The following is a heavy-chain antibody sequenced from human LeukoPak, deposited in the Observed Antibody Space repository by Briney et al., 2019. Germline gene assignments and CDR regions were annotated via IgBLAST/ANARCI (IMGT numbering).Heavy chain of an antibody. Sequence: GGSLRLSCAASGFTFSSYAMSWVRQAPGKGLEWVSAISGSGGSTYYADSVKGRFTISRDNSKNTLYLQMNSLRAEDTAVYYCAKSFVVVAATEIDYYYSGMDVWGQGTTVTVSS. D-gene: IGHD2-15*01. CDR3: AKSFVVVAATEIDYYYSGMDV. V-gene: IGHV3-23*01. J-gene: IGHJ6*02. CDR2: ISGSGGST. CDR1: GFTFSSYA.